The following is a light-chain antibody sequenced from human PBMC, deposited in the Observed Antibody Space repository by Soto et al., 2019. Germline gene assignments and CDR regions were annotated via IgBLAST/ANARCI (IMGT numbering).Light chain of an antibody. Sequence: EIVLTQSPGTLSLSPGESATLSCRDSQSVSSSHLAWYQQKPGQAPRLLIYGAYTRATGIPDRFSGSGSGTDFTLTISRLEPEDFAVYYCQQYGTSPTWTFGQGTKVDIK. J-gene: IGKJ1*01. V-gene: IGKV3-20*01. CDR2: GAY. CDR3: QQYGTSPTWT. CDR1: QSVSSSH.